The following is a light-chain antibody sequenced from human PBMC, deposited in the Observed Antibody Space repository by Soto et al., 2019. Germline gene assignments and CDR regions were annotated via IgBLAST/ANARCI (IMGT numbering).Light chain of an antibody. J-gene: IGKJ1*01. Sequence: DIVLTQSPLSLTVNPGEPAFISCTSTASLLHRNGNTLLDWYLQKPGQSPQLLIYLVYRRAPGVPDKVSGGGSGTDFTLKISRVGAEDVGVYYCMQGLQTPRTFGQGTKLEIK. CDR3: MQGLQTPRT. CDR1: ASLLHRNGNTL. CDR2: LVY. V-gene: IGKV2-28*01.